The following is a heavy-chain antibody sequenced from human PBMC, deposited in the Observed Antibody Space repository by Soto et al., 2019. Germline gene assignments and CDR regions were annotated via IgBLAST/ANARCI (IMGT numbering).Heavy chain of an antibody. V-gene: IGHV4-34*01. CDR1: GGSFSGYY. Sequence: SETLSLTCAVYGGSFSGYYWSWIRQPPGKGLEWIGEINHSGSTNYNPSLKSRVTISVDTSKNQFSLKLSSVTAADTAVYYCARGRGYYDILTGYYNGYYYYYGMDVWGQGTTVTVSS. J-gene: IGHJ6*02. CDR3: ARGRGYYDILTGYYNGYYYYYGMDV. CDR2: INHSGST. D-gene: IGHD3-9*01.